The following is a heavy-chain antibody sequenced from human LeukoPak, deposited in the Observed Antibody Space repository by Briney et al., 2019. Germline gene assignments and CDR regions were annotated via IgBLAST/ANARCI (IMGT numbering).Heavy chain of an antibody. V-gene: IGHV3-53*01. CDR3: AGVDSSGWYYFDY. Sequence: PGGSLRLSCAASGFTVSSNYMSWVRQAPGKGLEWVSVIYSGGSTYYADSVKDRFTISRDNSKNTLYLQMNSLRAEDTAVYYCAGVDSSGWYYFDYWGQGTLVTVSS. CDR2: IYSGGST. D-gene: IGHD6-19*01. J-gene: IGHJ4*02. CDR1: GFTVSSNY.